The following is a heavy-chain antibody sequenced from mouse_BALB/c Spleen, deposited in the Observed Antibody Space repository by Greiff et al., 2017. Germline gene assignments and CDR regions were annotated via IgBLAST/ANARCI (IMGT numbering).Heavy chain of an antibody. J-gene: IGHJ1*01. Sequence: VQLQQSGPELVKPGASVKMSCKASGYTFTDYVISWVKQRTGQGLEWIGEIYPGSGSTYYNAKFKGKATLTADKSSNTAYMLLSSLTSEATAVYYCASPTMVWYFDVWGAGTTVTVSS. CDR3: ASPTMVWYFDV. CDR2: IYPGSGST. CDR1: GYTFTDYV. D-gene: IGHD2-10*01. V-gene: IGHV1-77*01.